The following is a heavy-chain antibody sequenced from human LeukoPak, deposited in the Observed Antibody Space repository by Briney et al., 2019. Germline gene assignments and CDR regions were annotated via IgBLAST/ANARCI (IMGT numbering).Heavy chain of an antibody. Sequence: PGGSLRLSCAASGFTFSSYSMNWVRQAPGKGLEWVSYISSSTSTINYADSVKGRFTISRDNAKNSLYLQMNSLRDEDTAVYYCARGSYYAPYYFDYWGRGTLVTVSS. CDR2: ISSSTSTI. CDR1: GFTFSSYS. V-gene: IGHV3-48*02. J-gene: IGHJ4*02. CDR3: ARGSYYAPYYFDY. D-gene: IGHD1-26*01.